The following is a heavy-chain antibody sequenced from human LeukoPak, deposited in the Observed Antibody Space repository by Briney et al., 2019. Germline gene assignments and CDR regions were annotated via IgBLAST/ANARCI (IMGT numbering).Heavy chain of an antibody. CDR3: AKDRVCWDTTMAFDY. V-gene: IGHV3-23*01. J-gene: IGHJ4*02. CDR1: RFTLSIYA. Sequence: GGSLRLSRAASRFTLSIYAMTWVRQTPGKGVEWVSAISGSGGSAYYTDSVNGRFTISSDNSKNTLYLQMNSMRAEDTAVYYCAKDRVCWDTTMAFDYWGQGTLVTVSS. D-gene: IGHD5-18*01. CDR2: ISGSGGSA.